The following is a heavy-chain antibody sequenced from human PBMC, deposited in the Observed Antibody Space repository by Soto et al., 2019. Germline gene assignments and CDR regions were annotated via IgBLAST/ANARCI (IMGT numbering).Heavy chain of an antibody. Sequence: QVQLVESGGGVVQPGRSLRLSCEASGFTFSNYDMHWVRQTPGKGLEWLAVISYDETKKHYADSVKGRFTISRDNSKNTMYLQMSGLRPADTALYACAREQNYGAYRTADFWGQGTLVTVSS. J-gene: IGHJ4*02. CDR3: AREQNYGAYRTADF. V-gene: IGHV3-30-3*01. CDR1: GFTFSNYD. CDR2: ISYDETKK. D-gene: IGHD3-16*01.